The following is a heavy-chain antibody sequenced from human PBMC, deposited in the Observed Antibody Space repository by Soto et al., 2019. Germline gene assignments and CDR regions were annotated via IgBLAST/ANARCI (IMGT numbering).Heavy chain of an antibody. D-gene: IGHD1-1*01. J-gene: IGHJ3*02. CDR2: INPSGGST. Sequence: VSVKVYCKASGYTFTSYYMHWVRQAPGQGLEWMGIINPSGGSTSYAQKLQGRVTMTTDTSTSTAYMELRSLRSDDTAVYYCAETRLEGSAFDIWGQGTMVTVSS. V-gene: IGHV1-46*01. CDR1: GYTFTSYY. CDR3: AETRLEGSAFDI.